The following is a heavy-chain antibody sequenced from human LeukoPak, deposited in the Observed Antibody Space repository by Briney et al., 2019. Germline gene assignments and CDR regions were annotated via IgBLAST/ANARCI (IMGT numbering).Heavy chain of an antibody. Sequence: ASVKVSCKASGGTFSSYAISWVRQAPGQGLEWMGRIIPILGIVNYAQKFQGRVTITADKSTSTAYMELSSLRSEDTAVYYCARDQGAERLLWGAVAGTGDAFDIWGQGTMVTVSS. D-gene: IGHD6-19*01. V-gene: IGHV1-69*04. CDR3: ARDQGAERLLWGAVAGTGDAFDI. CDR1: GGTFSSYA. CDR2: IIPILGIV. J-gene: IGHJ3*02.